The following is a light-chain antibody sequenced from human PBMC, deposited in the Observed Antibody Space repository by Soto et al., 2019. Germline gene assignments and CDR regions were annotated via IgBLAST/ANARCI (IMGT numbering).Light chain of an antibody. Sequence: DIQLTQSPSFLSAFVGDRVTITCRASQGINNYFAWYQQKPGKAPKLLIYAASTLQSGVPSRFSGRGSVTEFTLTISNLQPEDFAPDYCQQLNSYPSLTFGQGTRLYIK. V-gene: IGKV1-9*01. J-gene: IGKJ5*01. CDR1: QGINNY. CDR2: AAS. CDR3: QQLNSYPSLT.